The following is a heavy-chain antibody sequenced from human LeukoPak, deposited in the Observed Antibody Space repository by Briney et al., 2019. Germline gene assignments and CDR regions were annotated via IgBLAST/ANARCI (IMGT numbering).Heavy chain of an antibody. D-gene: IGHD5-18*01. CDR3: ASRRGYSYGQD. J-gene: IGHJ4*02. CDR1: GGSFSGYY. Sequence: SETLSLTCAVYGGSFSGYYWSWIRQPPGKGLEWIGEINHSGSTNYNPSLKSRVTISVDTSKNQFSPKLSSVTAADTAVYYCASRRGYSYGQDWGQGTLVTVSS. V-gene: IGHV4-34*01. CDR2: INHSGST.